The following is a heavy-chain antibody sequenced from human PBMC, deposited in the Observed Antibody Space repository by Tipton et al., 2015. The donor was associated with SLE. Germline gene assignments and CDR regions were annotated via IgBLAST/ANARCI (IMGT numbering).Heavy chain of an antibody. V-gene: IGHV3-23*01. CDR3: ASLEYDFWSGYDY. CDR2: IGGSGGST. J-gene: IGHJ4*02. D-gene: IGHD3-3*01. Sequence: AVSGFTFSTYAMSWVRQAPGKGLEWVSAIGGSGGSTYYADSVKGRFTISRDNSKNTLYLQMNSLRAEDTAVYYCASLEYDFWSGYDYWGQGTLVTVSS. CDR1: GFTFSTYA.